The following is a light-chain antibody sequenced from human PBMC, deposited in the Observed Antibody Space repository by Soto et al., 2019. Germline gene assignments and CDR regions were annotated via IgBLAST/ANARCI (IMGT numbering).Light chain of an antibody. J-gene: IGKJ1*01. CDR3: QQYGSSSPT. CDR1: QSVSSSY. CDR2: GAS. V-gene: IGKV3-20*01. Sequence: EMVMTQSPATLSVSPGERATLSCRASQSVSSSYLAWYQQKPGQAPRLLIYGASSRATGIPDRFSGSGSGTDFTLTISRLEPEDFAVYYCQQYGSSSPTFGQGAKVDIK.